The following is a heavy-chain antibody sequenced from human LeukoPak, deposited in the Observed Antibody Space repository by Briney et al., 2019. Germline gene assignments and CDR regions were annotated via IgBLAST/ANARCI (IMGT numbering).Heavy chain of an antibody. V-gene: IGHV1-69*04. CDR2: IIPILGIA. CDR3: AIAVAGNTDY. Sequence: GSSVTVSCKASGGTFSSYAISWVRQAPGQGLEWMGRIIPILGIANYAQKFQGRVTITADKSTSTAYMELSSLRSEDTAVYYCAIAVAGNTDYWGQGTLVTVSS. D-gene: IGHD6-19*01. CDR1: GGTFSSYA. J-gene: IGHJ4*02.